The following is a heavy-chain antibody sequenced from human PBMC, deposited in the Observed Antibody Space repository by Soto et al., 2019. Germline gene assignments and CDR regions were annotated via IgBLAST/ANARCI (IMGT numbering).Heavy chain of an antibody. CDR1: GGSVSSGNYF. D-gene: IGHD2-8*01. CDR2: VYYSGST. J-gene: IGHJ2*01. CDR3: ASLRRARNADPRRPRGYFDL. V-gene: IGHV4-61*01. Sequence: QVQLHESGPGLVKSSETLSLTCTVSGGSVSSGNYFWSWIRQPPGKELEWIAYVYYSGSTNYNPSLKSRVTIALDTSKHPFPLKLSSVPAADTALFYWASLRRARNADPRRPRGYFDLWRRSTLVTVSS.